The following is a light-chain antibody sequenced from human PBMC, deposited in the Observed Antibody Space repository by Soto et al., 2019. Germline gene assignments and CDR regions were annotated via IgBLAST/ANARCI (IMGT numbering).Light chain of an antibody. V-gene: IGKV1-39*01. Sequence: DIPMTQSPSSLSASVRERVTITCRASQSISSYLNWYQQKPGKAPKLLIYAASSLQSGVPSRFSGSGSGTDFTLTISSLQPEDFATYYCQQSYRTPCTFGQGTKLEIK. CDR3: QQSYRTPCT. J-gene: IGKJ2*02. CDR2: AAS. CDR1: QSISSY.